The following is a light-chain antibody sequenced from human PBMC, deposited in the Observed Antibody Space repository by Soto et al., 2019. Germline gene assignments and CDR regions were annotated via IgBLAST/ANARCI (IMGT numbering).Light chain of an antibody. CDR1: LSLLHSDGKTY. V-gene: IGKV2D-29*01. CDR3: LQTKQLPLT. Sequence: EIMLTQTPLSRSVTPGQSASISCKSSLSLLHSDGKTYLYCYLQRPSQPPQLLMYEVSNRFAGVPERFSGSGAGTDFTLEISRVEDEDVGLYYCLQTKQLPLTFGQGTKMDIK. CDR2: EVS. J-gene: IGKJ1*01.